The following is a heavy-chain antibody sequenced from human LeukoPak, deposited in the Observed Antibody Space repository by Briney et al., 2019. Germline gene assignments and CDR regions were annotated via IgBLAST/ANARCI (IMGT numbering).Heavy chain of an antibody. V-gene: IGHV4-59*01. CDR2: IYYSGGP. Sequence: SETLSLTCTVSGGSISSYYWSWIRQPPGKGLEWIGYIYYSGGPNYNPSHKSRVTISVDTSKNQFSLKLTSVTAADTAVYYCAREYYGSSGYYNDYWGQRALVTVSS. D-gene: IGHD3-22*01. CDR3: AREYYGSSGYYNDY. CDR1: GGSISSYY. J-gene: IGHJ4*02.